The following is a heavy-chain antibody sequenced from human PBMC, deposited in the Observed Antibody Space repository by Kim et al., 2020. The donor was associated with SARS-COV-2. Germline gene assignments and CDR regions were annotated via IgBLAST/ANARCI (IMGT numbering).Heavy chain of an antibody. D-gene: IGHD6-13*01. J-gene: IGHJ4*02. CDR3: ARTRGKAAAGRNYYFDY. CDR2: ISGSGGST. CDR1: GFTFTTYA. Sequence: GGSLRLSCAVSGFTFTTYAMSWVRQAPGKGPEWVSLISGSGGSTYYADSVKGRFIISRDNSKNTVYLQMNSLRAEDMAVYYCARTRGKAAAGRNYYFDYWGQGTLVTVSS. V-gene: IGHV3-23*01.